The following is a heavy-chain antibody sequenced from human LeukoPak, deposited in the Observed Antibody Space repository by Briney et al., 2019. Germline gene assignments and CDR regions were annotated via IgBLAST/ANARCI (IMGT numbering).Heavy chain of an antibody. CDR1: GFTFDDYG. Sequence: GGSVRLSCAASGFTFDDYGISWVRQAPGKGLEWVSGVNWNGRSTGYAGSVKGRFTISRDNAKNSLYLQMNSLRAEDTALYYCARGHGSGSYEAIDYWGQGTLFAVSS. V-gene: IGHV3-20*04. CDR3: ARGHGSGSYEAIDY. CDR2: VNWNGRST. D-gene: IGHD3-10*01. J-gene: IGHJ4*02.